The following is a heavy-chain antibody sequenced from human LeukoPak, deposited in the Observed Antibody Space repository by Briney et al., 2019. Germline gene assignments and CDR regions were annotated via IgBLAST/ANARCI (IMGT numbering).Heavy chain of an antibody. D-gene: IGHD3-3*01. CDR1: GFTFSSYW. V-gene: IGHV3-7*01. CDR2: IKQDGSEK. Sequence: GGSLRLSCAASGFTFSSYWMSWVRQAPGKGLEWVANIKQDGSEKYYVDSVKGRFTISRDNAKNSLYLRMNSLRAEDTAVYYCARVGYDFWSGYYRYWGQGTLVTVSS. CDR3: ARVGYDFWSGYYRY. J-gene: IGHJ4*02.